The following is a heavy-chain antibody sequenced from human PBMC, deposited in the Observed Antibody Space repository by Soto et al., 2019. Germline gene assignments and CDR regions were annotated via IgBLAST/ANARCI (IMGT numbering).Heavy chain of an antibody. CDR3: ARDSDSSSWDMDYFDE. V-gene: IGHV3-74*01. J-gene: IGHJ4*02. D-gene: IGHD6-13*01. CDR1: GFTFSSYW. Sequence: GGSLRLSCAASGFTFSSYWMHWVRQAPGKGLVWVSRINSDGSSTSYADSVKGRFTISRDNAKNTLYLQMNSLRAEDTAVYYCARDSDSSSWDMDYFDEWGQGTLVTVSS. CDR2: INSDGSST.